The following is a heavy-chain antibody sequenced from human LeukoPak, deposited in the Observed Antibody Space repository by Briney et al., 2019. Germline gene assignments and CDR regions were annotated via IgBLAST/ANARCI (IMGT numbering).Heavy chain of an antibody. CDR2: IYYTGST. Sequence: SDTLSLTCTVSGGSISRYYWSWIRQPPGKGLEWIAYIYYTGSTNYNPSLKSRVTISVDTSKNQFSLKLSSVTAADTAIYYCAKLTGTYFDYWGQGTLVTVSS. V-gene: IGHV4-59*07. CDR1: GGSISRYY. D-gene: IGHD7-27*01. CDR3: AKLTGTYFDY. J-gene: IGHJ4*02.